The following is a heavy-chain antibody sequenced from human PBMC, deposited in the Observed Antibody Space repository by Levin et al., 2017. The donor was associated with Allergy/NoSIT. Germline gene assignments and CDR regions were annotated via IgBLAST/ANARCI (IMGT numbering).Heavy chain of an antibody. CDR1: GGSISSSSYY. CDR2: IYYSGST. D-gene: IGHD3-10*01. Sequence: ESLKISCTVSGGSISSSSYYWGWIRQPPGKGLEWIGSIYYSGSTYYNPSLKSRVTISVDTSKNQFSLKLSSVTAADTAVYYCARHYYGSGSYYKGAFEIWGQGTMVTVSS. CDR3: ARHYYGSGSYYKGAFEI. V-gene: IGHV4-39*01. J-gene: IGHJ3*02.